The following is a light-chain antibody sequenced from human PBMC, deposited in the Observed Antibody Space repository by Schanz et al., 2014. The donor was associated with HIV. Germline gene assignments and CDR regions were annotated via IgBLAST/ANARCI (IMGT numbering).Light chain of an antibody. J-gene: IGKJ2*01. CDR1: QSISNW. V-gene: IGKV1-5*03. CDR3: QHYNSYPLT. Sequence: DIQMTQSPSTLSASVGDTVTITCRASQSISNWLAWYQQKPGKAPKILIYYASTLESGVPSRFSGSGSGTEFTLTIDSLLPDDFATYYCQHYNSYPLTFGQGTELEIK. CDR2: YAS.